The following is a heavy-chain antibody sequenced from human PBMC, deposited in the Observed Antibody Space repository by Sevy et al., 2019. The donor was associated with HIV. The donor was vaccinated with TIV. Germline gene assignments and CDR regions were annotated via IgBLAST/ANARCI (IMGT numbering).Heavy chain of an antibody. V-gene: IGHV3-30*18. CDR1: GFTFGTYD. CDR3: AKNRPPGGSLFSRHGMDV. D-gene: IGHD3-16*01. CDR2: ISSDGSSS. Sequence: GGSLRLSCAASGFTFGTYDMHWVRQAPGKGLEWVAIISSDGSSSYYADSGRGRFSMSRDNSKNTMYLQIRGLLIEDTAVYYWAKNRPPGGSLFSRHGMDVWGRGTTVTVSS. J-gene: IGHJ6*02.